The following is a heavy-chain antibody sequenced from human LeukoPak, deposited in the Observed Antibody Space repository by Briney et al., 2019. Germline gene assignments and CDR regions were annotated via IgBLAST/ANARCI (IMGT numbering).Heavy chain of an antibody. V-gene: IGHV3-30*18. Sequence: PGGSLRLSCAASGFTFSSYATHWVRQAPGKGLEWVAVISSDGSHKFYGDPVKGRFTISRDNSKNTLYLQMDSLRAEDTALYYCAKDGGAAVAGTIDFWGQGTLVTVSS. CDR1: GFTFSSYA. CDR2: ISSDGSHK. D-gene: IGHD6-19*01. J-gene: IGHJ4*02. CDR3: AKDGGAAVAGTIDF.